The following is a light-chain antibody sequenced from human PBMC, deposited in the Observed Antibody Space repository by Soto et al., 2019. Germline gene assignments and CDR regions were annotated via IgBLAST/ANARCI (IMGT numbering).Light chain of an antibody. Sequence: EIVLTQSPATLSLSPGDSATLSCSASRSVGSYLAWYQQKGGQAPRLLIYDASIRATGLPARFSGRGSGAAYTLTISSLEPEDFGVYYGQQRSNWYTFGKGTKLEIK. CDR1: RSVGSY. CDR2: DAS. J-gene: IGKJ2*01. CDR3: QQRSNWYT. V-gene: IGKV3-11*01.